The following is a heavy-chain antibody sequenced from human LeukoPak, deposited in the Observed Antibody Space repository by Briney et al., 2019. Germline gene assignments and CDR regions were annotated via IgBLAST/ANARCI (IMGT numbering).Heavy chain of an antibody. CDR3: AKDSIYSYGNPYYYYYYMDV. V-gene: IGHV3-23*01. CDR1: GFTFSSFG. Sequence: GGSLRLSCAASGFTFSSFGMSWVRQAPGKGLEWVSGISGSGDSTYYADSVKGRFTISRDNSKNTLYLQMNSLRAEDTAVYYCAKDSIYSYGNPYYYYYYMDVWGKGTTVTISS. CDR2: ISGSGDST. D-gene: IGHD5-18*01. J-gene: IGHJ6*03.